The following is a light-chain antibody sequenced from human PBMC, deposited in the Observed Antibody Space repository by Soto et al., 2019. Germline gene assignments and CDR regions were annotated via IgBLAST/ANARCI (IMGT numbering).Light chain of an antibody. V-gene: IGLV2-8*01. CDR1: SSDVGGYKF. CDR3: SSYEGSNNVL. J-gene: IGLJ2*01. Sequence: QSALTQPPSASGSPGQSVTISCTGTSSDVGGYKFVSWYQQHPGKVPKLMIYEVNKRPSGVPDRFSGSKSGNTASLTVSGLQAEDEADYYCSSYEGSNNVLSGGGTKLTVL. CDR2: EVN.